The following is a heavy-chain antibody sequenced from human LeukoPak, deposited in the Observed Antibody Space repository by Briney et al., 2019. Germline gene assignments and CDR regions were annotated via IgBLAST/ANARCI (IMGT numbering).Heavy chain of an antibody. CDR2: IYHTGTT. CDR1: GYSISSDYY. V-gene: IGHV4-38-2*02. CDR3: ARGAGLRYLGFDAFDI. J-gene: IGHJ3*02. D-gene: IGHD3-9*01. Sequence: SETLSLTCTVYGYSISSDYYWCCSRQPPGKGLGWGWIIYHTGTTYYNRSLKSRATISVDTSKNQFSLKLSSVTATDTAVYYCARGAGLRYLGFDAFDIWGQGTMVTVSS.